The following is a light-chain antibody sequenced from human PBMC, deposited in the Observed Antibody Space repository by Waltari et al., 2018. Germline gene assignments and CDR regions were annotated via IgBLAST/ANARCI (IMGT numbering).Light chain of an antibody. CDR1: QSIRRD. CDR2: SAT. V-gene: IGKV3-15*01. CDR3: QQYNNWPRT. Sequence: EIVMTQSPAILSVSPGETATLSCGASQSIRRDLAWYQQKPGQAPRLLVSSATARAAGVPARFSGSGSGTEFTLTISSLQSEDFVIYYCQQYNNWPRTFGQGTKVEVK. J-gene: IGKJ1*01.